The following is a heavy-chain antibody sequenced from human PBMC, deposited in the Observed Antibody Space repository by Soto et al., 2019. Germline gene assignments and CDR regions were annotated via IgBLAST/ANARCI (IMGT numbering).Heavy chain of an antibody. CDR2: IKSRADDGTA. V-gene: IGHV3-15*01. D-gene: IGHD6-13*01. Sequence: GGSLRLSCAVSGFTFTNIWMTWVRQAPGKGLEWVGHIKSRADDGTADYAAPPKGRFTISRDDSKNMLYLQMNGLKTEDTAVYLCATEGIASRPPFDYWGQGTLVTVSS. CDR3: ATEGIASRPPFDY. CDR1: GFTFTNIW. J-gene: IGHJ4*02.